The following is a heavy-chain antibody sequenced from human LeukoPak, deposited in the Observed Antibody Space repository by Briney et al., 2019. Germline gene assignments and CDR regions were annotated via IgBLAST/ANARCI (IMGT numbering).Heavy chain of an antibody. Sequence: SQTLSLTCTVSGGSISSGDYYWSWIRQPPGKGLEWIGSIYYSGSIYYNPSLKSRVTISVDTSKNQFSLKLSSVAAADTAVYYCAREGRWLQPRGYYYGMDVWGQGTTVTVSS. J-gene: IGHJ6*02. CDR2: IYYSGSI. D-gene: IGHD5-24*01. CDR3: AREGRWLQPRGYYYGMDV. CDR1: GGSISSGDYY. V-gene: IGHV4-39*07.